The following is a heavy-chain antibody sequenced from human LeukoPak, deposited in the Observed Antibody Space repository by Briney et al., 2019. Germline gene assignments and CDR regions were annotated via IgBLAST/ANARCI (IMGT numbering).Heavy chain of an antibody. CDR3: ARYGAVAGTAYYYYYYMDV. CDR1: GFTFSSYW. V-gene: IGHV3-7*01. CDR2: IKQDGSEK. J-gene: IGHJ6*03. Sequence: PGGSLRLSCAASGFTFSSYWMSWVRQAPGKGLEWVANIKQDGSEKYYVDSVKGRFTISRDNAKNSLYLQMNSLRAEDTAVYYCARYGAVAGTAYYYYYYMDVWGKGTTVTVSS. D-gene: IGHD6-19*01.